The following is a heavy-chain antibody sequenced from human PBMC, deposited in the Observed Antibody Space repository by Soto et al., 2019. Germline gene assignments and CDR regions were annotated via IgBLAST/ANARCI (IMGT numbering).Heavy chain of an antibody. Sequence: QVQLQQWGAGLLKPSETLSLTCAVYGGSFSGYYWSWIRQPPGKGLEWIGEINHSGSTNYNPSLKSRVTISVDTSKTQFSLKLSSVTAADTAVYYCARVPVVVVAAAFDYWGQGTLVTVSS. D-gene: IGHD2-15*01. CDR3: ARVPVVVVAAAFDY. CDR1: GGSFSGYY. V-gene: IGHV4-34*01. CDR2: INHSGST. J-gene: IGHJ4*02.